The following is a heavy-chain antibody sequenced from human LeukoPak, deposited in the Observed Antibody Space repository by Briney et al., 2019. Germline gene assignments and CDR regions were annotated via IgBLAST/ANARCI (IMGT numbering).Heavy chain of an antibody. CDR2: IKTVTDGGTT. CDR3: STDPWHGMDV. V-gene: IGHV3-15*07. D-gene: IGHD5-24*01. J-gene: IGHJ6*02. CDR1: NFTFSNAW. Sequence: PGGSLRLSCAASNFTFSNAWMNWVRQAPGKGLEWVGRIKTVTDGGTTDYAAPVKGRFIISRDDSKNTLFLQMSSLKTEDTAVYYCSTDPWHGMDVWGQGTTVTVSS.